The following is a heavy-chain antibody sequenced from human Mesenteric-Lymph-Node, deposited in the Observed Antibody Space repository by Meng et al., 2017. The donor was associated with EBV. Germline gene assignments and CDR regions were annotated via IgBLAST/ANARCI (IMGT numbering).Heavy chain of an antibody. CDR2: IYHSSGTT. J-gene: IGHJ4*02. CDR1: GGDISSISW. Sequence: QLQLKEAGPGLVKPSGPLLLTCSVSGGDISSISWWSWVRQPPGKGLEWLGEIYHSSGTTNYNPSLKSRVTISLDKSKNQFSLNLSSVTAADTAVYYCARLPPTTGYGTARSYWGQGTLVTVSS. CDR3: ARLPPTTGYGTARSY. D-gene: IGHD6-13*01. V-gene: IGHV4-4*02.